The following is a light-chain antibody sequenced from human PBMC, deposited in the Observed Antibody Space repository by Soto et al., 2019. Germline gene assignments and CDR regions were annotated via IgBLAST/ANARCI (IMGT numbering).Light chain of an antibody. CDR3: QQNYNPPMYT. CDR1: QSISRY. Sequence: DIQMTQSPSSLSASVGDRVTITCRASQSISRYLNWYQQKPGKAPELLIYAASSLRSGVPSRFSGSGSGTDFTLTISSLQPEDSATYYCQQNYNPPMYTFGQGTKLEIK. CDR2: AAS. J-gene: IGKJ2*01. V-gene: IGKV1-39*01.